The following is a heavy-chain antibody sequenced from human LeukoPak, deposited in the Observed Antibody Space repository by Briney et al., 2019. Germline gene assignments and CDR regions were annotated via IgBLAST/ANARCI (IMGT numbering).Heavy chain of an antibody. Sequence: PGGSLRLSCLASGFTFSNYSMNWVRQAPGKGLEWLSYISSSSSFIYYADSVKGRFTISRDNTKNSLHLQMNSLRAEDTAVYYCAREVYYGSGRRFDLWGQGTLVTVSS. CDR2: ISSSSSFI. CDR1: GFTFSNYS. CDR3: AREVYYGSGRRFDL. D-gene: IGHD3-10*01. V-gene: IGHV3-48*01. J-gene: IGHJ4*02.